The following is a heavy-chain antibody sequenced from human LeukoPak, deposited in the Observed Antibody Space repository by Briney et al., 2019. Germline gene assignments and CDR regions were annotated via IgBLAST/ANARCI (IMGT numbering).Heavy chain of an antibody. D-gene: IGHD1-14*01. V-gene: IGHV3-53*01. CDR1: GFTASSNY. CDR2: IYSGGST. CDR3: ARETDAFDY. Sequence: GGSLRLSCAASGFTASSNYMSWVRQAPGKGLEWVSVIYSGGSTYYADSVKGRFTISRDNSKNTLYLQMNSLRAEDTAVYYCARETDAFDYWGQGTLVTVSS. J-gene: IGHJ4*02.